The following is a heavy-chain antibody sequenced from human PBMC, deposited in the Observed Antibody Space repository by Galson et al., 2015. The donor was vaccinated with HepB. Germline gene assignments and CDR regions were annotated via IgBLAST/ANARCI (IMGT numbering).Heavy chain of an antibody. CDR3: AGIAVAGTAFDI. V-gene: IGHV4-59*01. J-gene: IGHJ3*02. CDR2: IYYSGST. Sequence: PPGKGLEWIGYIYYSGSTNYNPSHKSRVTISVDTSKNQFSLKLSSVTAADTAVYYCAGIAVAGTAFDIWGQGTMVTVPS. D-gene: IGHD6-19*01.